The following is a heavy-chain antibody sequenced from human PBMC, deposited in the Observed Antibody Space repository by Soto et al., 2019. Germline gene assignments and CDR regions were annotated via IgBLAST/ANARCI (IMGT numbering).Heavy chain of an antibody. CDR1: GGSISSGDYY. CDR3: ARDIAYGGGVFGY. V-gene: IGHV4-30-4*01. CDR2: IYYSGST. J-gene: IGHJ4*02. Sequence: QVQLQESGPGLVKPSQTLSLTCTVSGGSISSGDYYWSWIRQPPGKGLEWIGYIYYSGSTYYNPSLKSRVPISVDTSKNQSSLKLSSVTAADTAVYYCARDIAYGGGVFGYWGQGTLVTVSS. D-gene: IGHD4-17*01.